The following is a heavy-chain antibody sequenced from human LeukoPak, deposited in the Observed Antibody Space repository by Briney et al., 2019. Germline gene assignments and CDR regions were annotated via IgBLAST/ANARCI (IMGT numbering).Heavy chain of an antibody. CDR2: IDYSGST. Sequence: PSETLSLTCTVSGGSISSGVYYRSWLGHRPGQGLVWIGYIDYSGSTYYNPSLNSRFTISVDTSKNQFSLKLSSVTAADTGVYYCARAVRGYGEYAPPVDYWGQGTLVTVSS. CDR3: ARAVRGYGEYAPPVDY. V-gene: IGHV4-30-4*01. D-gene: IGHD4-17*01. CDR1: GGSISSGVYY. J-gene: IGHJ4*02.